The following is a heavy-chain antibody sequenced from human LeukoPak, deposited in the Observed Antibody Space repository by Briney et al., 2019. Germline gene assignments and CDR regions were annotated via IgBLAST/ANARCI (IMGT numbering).Heavy chain of an antibody. V-gene: IGHV3-48*01. CDR2: ISSSSSTI. Sequence: GGSLRLSGAASGFTFSSYSMNWVRQAPGKGLEWVSYISSSSSTIYYADSVKGRFTISRDNAKNSLYLQMNSLRAEDTAVYYCARDRRGNWFDPWGQGTLVTVSS. CDR1: GFTFSSYS. CDR3: ARDRRGNWFDP. J-gene: IGHJ5*02. D-gene: IGHD6-6*01.